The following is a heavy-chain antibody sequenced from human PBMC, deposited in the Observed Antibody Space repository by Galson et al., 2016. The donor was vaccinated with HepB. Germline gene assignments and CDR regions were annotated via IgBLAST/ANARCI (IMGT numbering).Heavy chain of an antibody. Sequence: QAPGKGLEWVSMISSTGKYIYYADSAKGRFTISRDNAKNSLFLQMTSLRAEDTAVYYCARVGQELLIGGRQHDGMDVWGQGTTATVSS. D-gene: IGHD6-6*01. CDR3: ARVGQELLIGGRQHDGMDV. V-gene: IGHV3-21*06. J-gene: IGHJ6*02. CDR2: ISSTGKYI.